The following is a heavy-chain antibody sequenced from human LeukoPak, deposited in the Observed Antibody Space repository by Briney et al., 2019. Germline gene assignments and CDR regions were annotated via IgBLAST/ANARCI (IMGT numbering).Heavy chain of an antibody. CDR1: GFTFSNYA. CDR3: AKWGDYDVLTGYYVSDY. Sequence: GGSLRLSCAASGFTFSNYAMSWVRQAPGKGLEWVSAITGGGSGIYYADSMKSRFTISRDNSKNTLYLQISSLRAEDTAVYYCAKWGDYDVLTGYYVSDYWGQGTLVTVSS. V-gene: IGHV3-23*01. J-gene: IGHJ4*02. D-gene: IGHD3-9*01. CDR2: ITGGGSGI.